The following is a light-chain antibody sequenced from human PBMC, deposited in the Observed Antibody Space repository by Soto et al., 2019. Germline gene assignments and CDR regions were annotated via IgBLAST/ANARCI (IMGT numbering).Light chain of an antibody. CDR3: SSYTSSNTLV. CDR2: DVS. V-gene: IGLV2-14*03. J-gene: IGLJ1*01. Sequence: QSALTQPASVSGSPGQSITISCTGTSSDIGRYNYVSWYQHHPGKAPKLMIYDVSNRPSGVSYRFSGSKSGDTASLTISGLQAEDEADYYCSSYTSSNTLVFGTGTKLTVL. CDR1: SSDIGRYNY.